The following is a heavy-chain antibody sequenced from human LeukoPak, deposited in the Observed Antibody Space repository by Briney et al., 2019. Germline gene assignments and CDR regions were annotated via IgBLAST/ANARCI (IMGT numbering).Heavy chain of an antibody. D-gene: IGHD5-18*01. CDR2: IDSASSRI. Sequence: GGSLRLSCAASGFTFSSYSMNWVRQAPGKGLEGVSYIDSASSRIYYAEFVKGRFTISRDNAKNSLYLQMNSLRDDDTAVYYCARVRYTYDYLSDIWGQGTLVTVST. J-gene: IGHJ4*02. CDR3: ARVRYTYDYLSDI. CDR1: GFTFSSYS. V-gene: IGHV3-48*02.